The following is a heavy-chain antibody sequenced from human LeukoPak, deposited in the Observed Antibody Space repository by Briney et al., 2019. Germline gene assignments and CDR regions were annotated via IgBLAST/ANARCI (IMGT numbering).Heavy chain of an antibody. CDR3: VRPAAAFDP. J-gene: IGHJ5*02. CDR1: GFIFSSYE. V-gene: IGHV3-48*03. CDR2: MTGSGSNI. D-gene: IGHD6-13*01. Sequence: GGSLRLSCAASGFIFSSYEMNWVRQAPGKGLEWLSYMTGSGSNIYYADSVKGRFTISRDNAKNSLYLQMNSLRVDDTAVYYCVRPAAAFDPWGQGTLVTVSS.